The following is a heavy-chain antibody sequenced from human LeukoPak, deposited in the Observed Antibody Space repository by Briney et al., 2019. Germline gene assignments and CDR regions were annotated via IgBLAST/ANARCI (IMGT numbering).Heavy chain of an antibody. CDR3: ARGPRAAADDY. J-gene: IGHJ4*02. D-gene: IGHD6-13*01. V-gene: IGHV1-3*01. Sequence: ASVKVSCKASGYTFINFAINWGRQAPGQRPEWMGWINAGNGNTKYSQKFQGRVTITRDTSASTAYMELSSLTSEVTAVYYCARGPRAAADDYWGQGTLVTVSS. CDR1: GYTFINFA. CDR2: INAGNGNT.